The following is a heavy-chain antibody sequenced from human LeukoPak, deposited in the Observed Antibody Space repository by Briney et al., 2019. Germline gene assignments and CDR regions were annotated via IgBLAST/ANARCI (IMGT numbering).Heavy chain of an antibody. CDR1: GGTFSSYA. V-gene: IGHV1-69*06. J-gene: IGHJ4*02. CDR3: ARDSYCGGDCYGSIGYFYY. Sequence: GASVKVSCKASGGTFSSYAISWVRQAPGQGLEWMGGIIPIFGTANYAQKFQGRVTITADKSTSTAYMELSSLRSEDTAVYYCARDSYCGGDCYGSIGYFYYWGQGTLVTVSS. D-gene: IGHD2-21*02. CDR2: IIPIFGTA.